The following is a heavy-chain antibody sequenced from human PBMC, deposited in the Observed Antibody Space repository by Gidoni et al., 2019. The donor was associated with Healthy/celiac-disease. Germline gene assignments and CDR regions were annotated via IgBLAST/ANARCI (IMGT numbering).Heavy chain of an antibody. V-gene: IGHV3-23*01. D-gene: IGHD2-21*01. CDR1: VLPFSSYA. CDR2: ISGSGGST. J-gene: IGHJ3*02. Sequence: EVQLLESGGGLLQPGGSLRLSCASSVLPFSSYAMSWVRQATGTGLEWVSAISGSGGSTYYADSVKGRFTISRDNTKNTLYLQMNSLRAEDTAVYYCAKATEIVVDAFDIWGQGTMVTVSS. CDR3: AKATEIVVDAFDI.